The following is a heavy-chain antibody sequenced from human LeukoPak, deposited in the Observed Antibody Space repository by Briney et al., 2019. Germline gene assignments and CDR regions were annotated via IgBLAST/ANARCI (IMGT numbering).Heavy chain of an antibody. CDR3: AREPVVVVAATPVHHYGMDV. CDR2: IYSGGST. CDR1: GFTVSSNY. Sequence: GGSLRLSCAASGFTVSSNYMSWVRQAPGKGLEWVSVIYSGGSTYYADSVKGRFTISRDNSKNTLYLQMNSLRAEDTAVYYCAREPVVVVAATPVHHYGMDVWGQGTTVTVSS. V-gene: IGHV3-66*01. D-gene: IGHD2-15*01. J-gene: IGHJ6*02.